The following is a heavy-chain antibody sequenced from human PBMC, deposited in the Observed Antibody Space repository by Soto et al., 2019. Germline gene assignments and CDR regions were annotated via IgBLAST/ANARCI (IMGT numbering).Heavy chain of an antibody. D-gene: IGHD3-10*01. CDR3: ARDSLTYYYGSGSSNMDV. CDR2: IIPIFGTA. J-gene: IGHJ6*02. CDR1: GGTFSSYA. V-gene: IGHV1-69*13. Sequence: SVKVSCKASGGTFSSYAISWVRQAPGQGLEWMGGIIPIFGTANYAQKFQGRVTITADESTSTAYMELSSLRSEDTAVYYCARDSLTYYYGSGSSNMDVWGQGTTVTVSS.